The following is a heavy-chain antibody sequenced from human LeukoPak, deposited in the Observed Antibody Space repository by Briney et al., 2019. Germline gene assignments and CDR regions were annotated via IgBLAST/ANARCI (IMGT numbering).Heavy chain of an antibody. J-gene: IGHJ5*02. CDR1: GYTFTGYY. Sequence: ASVKVSCKASGYTFTGYYMHWVRQAPGQGLEWMGRIIPILGIANYAQKFQGRVTITADKSTSTAYMELSSLRSEDTAVYYCARDGGLAAVAGTPAWGQGTLVTVSS. V-gene: IGHV1-69*04. CDR3: ARDGGLAAVAGTPA. CDR2: IIPILGIA. D-gene: IGHD6-19*01.